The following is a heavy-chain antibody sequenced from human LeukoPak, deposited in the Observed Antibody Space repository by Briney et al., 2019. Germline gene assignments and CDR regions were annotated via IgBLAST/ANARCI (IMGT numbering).Heavy chain of an antibody. CDR1: GFTFSSYS. D-gene: IGHD1-7*01. Sequence: PGGSLRLSCAASGFTFSSYSMNWVRQAPGKGLEWVSSISSSSSYIYYADSVKGRFTISRDNAKNSLYLQMNSLRAEVTAVYYCARGSMNYAVFDYWGQGTLVTVSS. J-gene: IGHJ4*02. CDR3: ARGSMNYAVFDY. V-gene: IGHV3-21*01. CDR2: ISSSSSYI.